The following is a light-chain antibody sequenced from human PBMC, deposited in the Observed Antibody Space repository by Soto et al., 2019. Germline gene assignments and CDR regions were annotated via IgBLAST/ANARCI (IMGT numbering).Light chain of an antibody. CDR1: QGISNW. Sequence: DIQLTQSPSSVSASVGDRVTLTCRASQGISNWLAWYQQKPGKAPKLLISAASTLQGGVPSRFSGSFSGTHFTLTITSLQAEDFATYFCQQAYSLPVTFGQGTKLEIK. V-gene: IGKV1-12*01. CDR2: AAS. CDR3: QQAYSLPVT. J-gene: IGKJ2*01.